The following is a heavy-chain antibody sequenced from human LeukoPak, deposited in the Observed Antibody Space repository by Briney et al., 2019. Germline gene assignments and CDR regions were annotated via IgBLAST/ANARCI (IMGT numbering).Heavy chain of an antibody. Sequence: GGSLRLSCAASGFTISSSWMSWVRQAPGKGLEWVSYISSSSSTIYYADSVKGRFTISRDNAKNSLYLQMNSLRAEDTAVYYCARDHDYGDYVCGYWGQGTLVTVSS. CDR2: ISSSSSTI. D-gene: IGHD4-17*01. CDR1: GFTISSSW. J-gene: IGHJ4*02. CDR3: ARDHDYGDYVCGY. V-gene: IGHV3-48*01.